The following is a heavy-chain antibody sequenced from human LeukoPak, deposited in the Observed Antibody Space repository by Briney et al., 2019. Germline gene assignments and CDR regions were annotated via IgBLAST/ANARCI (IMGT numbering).Heavy chain of an antibody. D-gene: IGHD5-18*01. Sequence: GASVKVSCKASGYTFTGYYMHWVRQAPGQGLEWMGRINLNSGGTNYAQNFQGRVTMTRDTSISTAYMEQSRLRSDDTAVYYCARGGYSYGANYYYYYYMDVWGKGTTVTVSS. CDR1: GYTFTGYY. CDR3: ARGGYSYGANYYYYYYMDV. V-gene: IGHV1-2*06. J-gene: IGHJ6*03. CDR2: INLNSGGT.